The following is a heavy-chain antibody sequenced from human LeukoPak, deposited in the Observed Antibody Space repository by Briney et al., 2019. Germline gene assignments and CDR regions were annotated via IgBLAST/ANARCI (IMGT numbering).Heavy chain of an antibody. CDR2: IKQDGSEK. D-gene: IGHD5-18*01. Sequence: GGSLRLSCAASGFSFSSYWMNWVRQAPGKGLEWVANIKQDGSEKYYVDSVKGRFTISRDNAKNSLYLQMNSLRAEDTAVYYCASGGYSFFYWGQGTLVTVPS. V-gene: IGHV3-7*03. CDR1: GFSFSSYW. CDR3: ASGGYSFFY. J-gene: IGHJ4*02.